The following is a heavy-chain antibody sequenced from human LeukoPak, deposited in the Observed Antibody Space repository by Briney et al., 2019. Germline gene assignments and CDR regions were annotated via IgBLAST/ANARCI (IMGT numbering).Heavy chain of an antibody. Sequence: ASVKVSCKASGYTFTGYYMHWVRQAPGQGLEWMGWINPNSGGTNYAQKFQGRVTMTRDTSISTAYMELSRLRSDDTAVYYCARVMKGSSYYDFWSAPAGAFDIWGQGTMVTVSS. CDR2: INPNSGGT. CDR3: ARVMKGSSYYDFWSAPAGAFDI. D-gene: IGHD3-3*01. J-gene: IGHJ3*02. V-gene: IGHV1-2*02. CDR1: GYTFTGYY.